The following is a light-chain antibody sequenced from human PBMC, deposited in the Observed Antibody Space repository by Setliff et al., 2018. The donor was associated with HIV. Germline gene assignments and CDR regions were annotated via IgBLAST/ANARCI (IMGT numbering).Light chain of an antibody. Sequence: QSVLTQPASVSGSPGQSITISCTGTSSDVGNYNLVSWYQHYPGKAPKLIIYEVDKRPSGVSSRFSGSKSGNAASLTISGLQAEDEADYHCCSYAGESTFVFGEGTKVTV. CDR1: SSDVGNYNL. J-gene: IGLJ2*01. CDR2: EVD. V-gene: IGLV2-23*02. CDR3: CSYAGESTFV.